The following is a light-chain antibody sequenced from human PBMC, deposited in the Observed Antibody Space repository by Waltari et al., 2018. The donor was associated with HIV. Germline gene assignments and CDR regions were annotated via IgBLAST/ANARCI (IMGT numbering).Light chain of an antibody. CDR3: SSYTAANTIL. V-gene: IGLV2-14*01. CDR1: TSDIGDSDY. Sequence: QSALTQPASVSGSLGQSITVSCTCTTSDIGDSDYVSWYQQLPDKAPTLIIYEVSNRPSGVSHRFSGSKSGNTASLTISGLQSDDESTYFCSSYTAANTILFGGGTKLTVL. CDR2: EVS. J-gene: IGLJ2*01.